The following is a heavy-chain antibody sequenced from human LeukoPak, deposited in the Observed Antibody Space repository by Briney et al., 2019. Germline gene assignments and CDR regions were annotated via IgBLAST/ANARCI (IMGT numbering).Heavy chain of an antibody. Sequence: PGGSLRLSCAASGFTVSSNYMSWVRQAPGKGLEWVSSINSGGAYTYYADSVKGRFTISRDNAKNSPYLQMNSLRAEDTAVYYCARSATGAPDYWGQGTLVTVSS. CDR2: INSGGAYT. J-gene: IGHJ4*02. CDR1: GFTVSSNY. D-gene: IGHD1-1*01. CDR3: ARSATGAPDY. V-gene: IGHV3-21*04.